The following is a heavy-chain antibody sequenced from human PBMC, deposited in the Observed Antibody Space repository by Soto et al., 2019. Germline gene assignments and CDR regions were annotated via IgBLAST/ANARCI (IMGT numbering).Heavy chain of an antibody. CDR3: ARRVGDLLWKARPYCFDS. Sequence: SGPTLVNPTQTLTLTCTFSGFSLSTSGMCVSWIRQPPGKALEWLALIDWDDDKYYSTSLKTRLTISKDTSKNQVVLTMTNMDPVDTATYYCARRVGDLLWKARPYCFDSWGQGTLVTVSS. CDR2: IDWDDDK. V-gene: IGHV2-70*01. CDR1: GFSLSTSGMC. D-gene: IGHD3-10*01. J-gene: IGHJ4*02.